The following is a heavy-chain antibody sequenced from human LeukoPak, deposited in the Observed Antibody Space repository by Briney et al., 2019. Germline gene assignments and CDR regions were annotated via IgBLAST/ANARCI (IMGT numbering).Heavy chain of an antibody. CDR3: ARVIAAAVNDY. Sequence: SETLSLTCAVYGGSFSGYYWSWIRQPPGKGLEWIGEINHSGSTNYNPSLKSRVTISVDTSKNQFSLKLSSVTAADTAVYYCARVIAAAVNDYWGQGTLVTVSS. J-gene: IGHJ4*02. D-gene: IGHD6-13*01. CDR2: INHSGST. CDR1: GGSFSGYY. V-gene: IGHV4-34*01.